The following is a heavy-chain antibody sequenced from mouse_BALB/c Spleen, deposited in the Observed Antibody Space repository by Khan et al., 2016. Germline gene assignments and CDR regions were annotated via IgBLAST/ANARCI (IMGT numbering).Heavy chain of an antibody. CDR1: GYSITSGYA. J-gene: IGHJ2*01. D-gene: IGHD1-1*01. CDR3: AGDYYGSSYFDY. Sequence: EVQLQESGPGLVKPSQSLSLTCTVTGYSITSGYAWNWIRQFPGNKLEWMGYINYSGSTSYNPSLKSRISITRDTSKNQFFLQLNSVTTEDTATYYCAGDYYGSSYFDYWGQGTTLTVSS. CDR2: INYSGST. V-gene: IGHV3-2*02.